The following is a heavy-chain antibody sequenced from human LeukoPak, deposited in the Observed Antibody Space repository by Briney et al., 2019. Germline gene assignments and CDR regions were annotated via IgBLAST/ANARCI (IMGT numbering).Heavy chain of an antibody. V-gene: IGHV1-8*01. CDR3: AGYYYGSGSQSYAFDI. D-gene: IGHD3-10*01. CDR1: GYTFTSYD. CDR2: MNPNSGNT. Sequence: GASVTVSCKASGYTFTSYDINWVRQAPGQGLEWMGWMNPNSGNTGYAQKFQGRVTMTRNTSISTAYMELSSLRSEDTAVYYCAGYYYGSGSQSYAFDIWGQGTMVTVSS. J-gene: IGHJ3*02.